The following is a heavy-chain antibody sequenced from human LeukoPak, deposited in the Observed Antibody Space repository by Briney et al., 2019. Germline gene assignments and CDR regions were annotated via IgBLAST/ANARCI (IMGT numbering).Heavy chain of an antibody. D-gene: IGHD1-26*01. J-gene: IGHJ6*03. CDR2: ISWDGGST. Sequence: GGSLRLSCAASGFTFDDYAMHWVRQAPGKGLGWVTLISWDGGSTYYADSVKGRFTISRDSSKNSLYLQMNSLRAEDTALYYCAKDVGATVYYMDVWGKGTTVTVSS. V-gene: IGHV3-43D*03. CDR3: AKDVGATVYYMDV. CDR1: GFTFDDYA.